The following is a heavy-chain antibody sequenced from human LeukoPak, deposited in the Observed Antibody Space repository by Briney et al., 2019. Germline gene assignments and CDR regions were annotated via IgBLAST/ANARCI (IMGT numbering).Heavy chain of an antibody. D-gene: IGHD6-6*01. Sequence: SSNYMSWVRQPPGKGLEWIGTIYYSGTTYYNPSLKSRVTISLDTSKNQFSLKLSSVTAADTAIYYCARDFSSSSTVYYYYYMDVWGKGTTVTVSS. CDR3: ARDFSSSSTVYYYYYMDV. V-gene: IGHV4-39*07. J-gene: IGHJ6*03. CDR2: IYYSGTT. CDR1: SSNY.